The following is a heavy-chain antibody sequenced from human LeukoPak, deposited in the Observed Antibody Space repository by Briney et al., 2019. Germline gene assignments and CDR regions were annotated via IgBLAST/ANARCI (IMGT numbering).Heavy chain of an antibody. V-gene: IGHV1-8*03. CDR1: GYTFTSYD. J-gene: IGHJ3*02. CDR2: MNPNSGNT. Sequence: ASVKVSCKASGYTFTSYDINWVRQATGQGLEWMGWMNPNSGNTGYAQKFQGRVTITRNTSISTAYMELSSLRSEDTAVYYCARVWIARDAFDIWGQGTMVTVSS. D-gene: IGHD5-12*01. CDR3: ARVWIARDAFDI.